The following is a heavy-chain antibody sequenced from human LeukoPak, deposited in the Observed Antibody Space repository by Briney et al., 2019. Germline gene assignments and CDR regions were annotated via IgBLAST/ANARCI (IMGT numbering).Heavy chain of an antibody. D-gene: IGHD6-19*01. CDR1: GDSISNNNAN. CDR2: TYYRSKWYN. J-gene: IGHJ4*02. V-gene: IGHV6-1*01. CDR3: ARGIAV. Sequence: SQTLSLTCAISGDSISNNNANWDWIRQSPSRGLEWLGRTYYRSKWYNDYAVSVKSRITINPDTSKNQCSLQLNSGTPEDTAVYYCARGIAVWGQGTLVTVSS.